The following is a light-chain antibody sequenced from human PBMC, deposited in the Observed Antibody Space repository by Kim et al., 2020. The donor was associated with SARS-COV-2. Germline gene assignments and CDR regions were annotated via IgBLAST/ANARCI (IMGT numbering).Light chain of an antibody. J-gene: IGKJ2*01. CDR3: QHYGSSPPYT. CDR1: QTVSNNS. Sequence: SPGERATLSCRASQTVSNNSLAWYQQRPGQAPRLLIYGASTRATGIPDRFSGSGSGPDFALTIRRLEPEDVAVYYCQHYGSSPPYTFGPGTKLEI. V-gene: IGKV3-20*01. CDR2: GAS.